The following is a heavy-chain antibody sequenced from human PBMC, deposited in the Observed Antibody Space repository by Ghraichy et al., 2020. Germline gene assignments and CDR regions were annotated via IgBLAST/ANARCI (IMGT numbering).Heavy chain of an antibody. V-gene: IGHV5-51*01. J-gene: IGHJ4*02. CDR1: GYSFTSYW. D-gene: IGHD6-13*01. Sequence: GESLNISCKGSGYSFTSYWIGWVRQMPGKGLEWMGIIYPGDSDTRYSPSFQGQVTISADKSISTAYLQWSSLKASDTAMYYCATFQYGDHGYSSSWDYSFDYWGQGTLVTVSS. CDR2: IYPGDSDT. CDR3: ATFQYGDHGYSSSWDYSFDY.